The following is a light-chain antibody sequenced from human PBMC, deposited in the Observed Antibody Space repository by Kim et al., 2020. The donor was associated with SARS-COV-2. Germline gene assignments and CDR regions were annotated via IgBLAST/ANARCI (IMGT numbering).Light chain of an antibody. Sequence: GQSITISCTGTSSYVGGYNYVSWYQQHPGKAPKLMIYDVSKRPSGVSNRFSGSKSGNTASLTISGLQAEDEADYYCSSYTSSSTRVFGGGTQLTVL. J-gene: IGLJ3*02. CDR1: SSYVGGYNY. CDR2: DVS. CDR3: SSYTSSSTRV. V-gene: IGLV2-14*04.